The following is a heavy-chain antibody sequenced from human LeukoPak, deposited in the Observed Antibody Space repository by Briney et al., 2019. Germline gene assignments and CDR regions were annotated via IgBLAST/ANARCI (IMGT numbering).Heavy chain of an antibody. D-gene: IGHD3-22*01. CDR2: ISWNSGSI. J-gene: IGHJ4*02. Sequence: PGGSLRLSCAASGFTFDDYAMHWVRQAPGKGLEWVSGISWNSGSIGYADSVKGRFTISRDNAKNSLYLQMNSLRAEDIALYYCAKDSGGYEGYFDYWRQGTLVTVSS. CDR3: AKDSGGYEGYFDY. CDR1: GFTFDDYA. V-gene: IGHV3-9*03.